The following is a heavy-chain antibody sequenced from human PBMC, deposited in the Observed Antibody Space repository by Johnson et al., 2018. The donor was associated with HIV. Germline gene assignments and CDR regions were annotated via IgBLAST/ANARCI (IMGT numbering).Heavy chain of an antibody. CDR1: GFNVSSNY. CDR2: IYSGGST. D-gene: IGHD5-12*01. V-gene: IGHV3-66*01. J-gene: IGHJ3*02. CDR3: AGGVATPFIGSAFDI. Sequence: VQLVESGGGLVQPGGSLRLSCAASGFNVSSNYMSWVRQAPGKGLEWVSVIYSGGSTKYADSVRGRFIVSRDNSKNTLYVQMNSLRAEDTAVYYCAGGVATPFIGSAFDIWGQGTMVTVSS.